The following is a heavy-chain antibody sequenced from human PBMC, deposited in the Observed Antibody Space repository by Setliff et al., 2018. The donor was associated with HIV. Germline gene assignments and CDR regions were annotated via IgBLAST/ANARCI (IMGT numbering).Heavy chain of an antibody. Sequence: GGSLRLSCAASGFTFDDYAMHWVRQAPGKGLEWVSGISWNSGSIGYGDSVKGRFTISRDNAKNSLYLEMNSLGAEDTALYYCAKDISGGNYGMDVWGQGTTVTVSS. V-gene: IGHV3-9*01. CDR3: AKDISGGNYGMDV. J-gene: IGHJ6*02. CDR1: GFTFDDYA. CDR2: ISWNSGSI. D-gene: IGHD5-12*01.